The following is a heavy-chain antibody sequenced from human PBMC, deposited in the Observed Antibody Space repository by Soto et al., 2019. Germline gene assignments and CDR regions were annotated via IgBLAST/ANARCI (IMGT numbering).Heavy chain of an antibody. V-gene: IGHV4-39*01. D-gene: IGHD3-10*01. Sequence: SETLSLTCTVSGGSISSSSYYWGWIRQPPGKGLEWIGSIYYSGSTYYNPSLKSRVTISVDTSKNQFSLKLSSVTAADTAVYYCARHVGYRYDGNFQNFDYWGQGTLVTVSS. J-gene: IGHJ4*02. CDR3: ARHVGYRYDGNFQNFDY. CDR2: IYYSGST. CDR1: GGSISSSSYY.